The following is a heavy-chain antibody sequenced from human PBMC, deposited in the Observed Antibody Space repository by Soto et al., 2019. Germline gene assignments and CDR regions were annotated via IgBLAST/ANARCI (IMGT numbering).Heavy chain of an antibody. V-gene: IGHV3-23*01. CDR3: AKDVNYYDSSGYYDDAFDI. CDR1: GFTFSSYA. Sequence: SLRLSCAASGFTFSSYAMSWVRQAPGKGLEWVSAISGSGGSTYYADSVKGRFTISRDNSKNTLYLQMNSLRAEDTAVYYCAKDVNYYDSSGYYDDAFDIWGQGTMVTVSS. D-gene: IGHD3-22*01. J-gene: IGHJ3*02. CDR2: ISGSGGST.